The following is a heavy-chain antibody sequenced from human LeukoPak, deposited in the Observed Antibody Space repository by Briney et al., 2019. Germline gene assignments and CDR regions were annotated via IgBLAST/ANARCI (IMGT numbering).Heavy chain of an antibody. J-gene: IGHJ3*02. D-gene: IGHD1-1*01. CDR3: AKSLFTSATGTGRAFHI. V-gene: IGHV3-23*01. CDR1: RFSFSTYP. Sequence: GGSLRLSCAASRFSFSTYPMGWVRQAPGKGLEWLSGISASGDVTFHADPVKGRFTISRDNSKNTLYLQMTSLRAEDTAEYYCAKSLFTSATGTGRAFHIWGQGTMVTVSS. CDR2: ISASGDVT.